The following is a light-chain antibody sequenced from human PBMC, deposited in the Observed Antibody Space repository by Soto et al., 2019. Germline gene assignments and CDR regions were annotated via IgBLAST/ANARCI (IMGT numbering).Light chain of an antibody. Sequence: EIVLTQSPATLSLSPGERATLSCRASQSVSSYLAWYQQKPGQAPRLLIYEASNRATGIPARFSGSGSGTDFTLTISSLEPEDFAIYFCQQRSSWPSTFGQGTKLEIK. V-gene: IGKV3-11*01. CDR1: QSVSSY. CDR3: QQRSSWPST. J-gene: IGKJ2*02. CDR2: EAS.